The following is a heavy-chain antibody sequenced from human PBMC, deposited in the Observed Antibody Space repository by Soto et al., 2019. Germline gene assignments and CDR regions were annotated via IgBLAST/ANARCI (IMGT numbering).Heavy chain of an antibody. CDR1: GFTFSSYA. J-gene: IGHJ5*02. CDR2: ISYDGNNK. CDR3: AREGRIHL. V-gene: IGHV3-30-3*01. Sequence: QVQLVESGGGVVQPGRSLRLSCAASGFTFSSYAMHWVRQAPGKGLEWVAVISYDGNNKYYADSVKGRFTISRDNSKNTLYLQMNSLRAEDTAVYYCAREGRIHLWGQGTLVTVSS.